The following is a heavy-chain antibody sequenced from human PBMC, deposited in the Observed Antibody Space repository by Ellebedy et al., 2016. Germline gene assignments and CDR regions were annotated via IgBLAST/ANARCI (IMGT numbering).Heavy chain of an antibody. CDR3: ATIIVVVPTAIVDVFDI. J-gene: IGHJ3*02. CDR1: GYTLTELS. Sequence: ASVKVSCKVSGYTLTELSMHWVRQAPGKGLEWMGGFDPEDGETIYAQKFQGRVTMTEDTSTDTAYMELSSLRSEETAVYYCATIIVVVPTAIVDVFDIWGQGTMVTVS. D-gene: IGHD2-2*01. V-gene: IGHV1-24*01. CDR2: FDPEDGET.